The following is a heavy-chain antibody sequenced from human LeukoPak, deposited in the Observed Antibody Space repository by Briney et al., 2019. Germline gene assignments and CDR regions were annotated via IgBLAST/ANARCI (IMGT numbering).Heavy chain of an antibody. CDR1: GGSISSGGYS. CDR3: ARTAQGRAARLRAFDI. J-gene: IGHJ3*02. CDR2: IYYSGST. V-gene: IGHV4-30-4*07. Sequence: SETLSLTCAVSGGSISSGGYSWSWIRQPPGKGLEWIGYIYYSGSTYYNPSLKSRVTISVDTSKNQFSLKLSSVTAADTAVYYCARTAQGRAARLRAFDIWGQGTMVTVSS. D-gene: IGHD6-6*01.